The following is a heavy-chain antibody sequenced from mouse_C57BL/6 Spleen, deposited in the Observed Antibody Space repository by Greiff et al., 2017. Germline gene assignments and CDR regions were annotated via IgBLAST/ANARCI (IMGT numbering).Heavy chain of an antibody. CDR2: IDPENGDT. CDR3: TTYGYGYAMDY. Sequence: VQLQQSGAELVRPGASVKLSCTASGFNIKDDYMHWVKQRPEQGLEWIGWIDPENGDTESASKFQGKATITADTSSNTAYLQLSSLTSEDTAVYYCTTYGYGYAMDYWGQGTSVTVSS. CDR1: GFNIKDDY. J-gene: IGHJ4*01. D-gene: IGHD2-2*01. V-gene: IGHV14-4*01.